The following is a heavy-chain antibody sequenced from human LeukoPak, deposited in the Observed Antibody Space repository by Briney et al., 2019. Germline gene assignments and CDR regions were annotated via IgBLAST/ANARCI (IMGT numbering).Heavy chain of an antibody. Sequence: GGSLRLTCAASEFTYSAYAMSWVRQAPGKGLEWVSTISGDGRSTFYADSVKGRFTISRDDSKTTLFLQMNSLRAEDTAIYYCARRYGGWGAFDIWGQGTVVTVSS. V-gene: IGHV3-23*01. CDR1: EFTYSAYA. CDR2: ISGDGRST. CDR3: ARRYGGWGAFDI. J-gene: IGHJ3*02. D-gene: IGHD4-23*01.